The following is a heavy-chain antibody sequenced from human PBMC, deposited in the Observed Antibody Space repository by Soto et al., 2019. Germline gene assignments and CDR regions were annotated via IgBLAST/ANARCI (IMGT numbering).Heavy chain of an antibody. Sequence: QVQLVQSGAEVKKPGASVKVSCKASGYTFTSYYMHWVRQAPGQGLEWMGIINPSGGSTSYAQKFQGRVTMTRHTSTSTVYMELTSLRSEVTAVYYCARVPPATIFPSGMDVWGQGTTVTVSS. CDR3: ARVPPATIFPSGMDV. CDR1: GYTFTSYY. CDR2: INPSGGST. J-gene: IGHJ6*02. D-gene: IGHD3-3*01. V-gene: IGHV1-46*01.